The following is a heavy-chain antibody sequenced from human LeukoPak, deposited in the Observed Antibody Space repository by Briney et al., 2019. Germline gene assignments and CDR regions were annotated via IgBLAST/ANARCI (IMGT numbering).Heavy chain of an antibody. CDR1: GYTFTSYY. J-gene: IGHJ6*03. V-gene: IGHV1-46*01. CDR2: IIPILGTA. Sequence: ASVKVSCKASGYTFTSYYIHWVRQAPGQGLEWMGGIIPILGTANYAQKFQGRVTMTRDMSTSTVYMELSSLRSEDTAVYYCARDXGXGYCSGGSCYEDYYYYMDVWGKGTTVTVSS. CDR3: ARDXGXGYCSGGSCYEDYYYYMDV. D-gene: IGHD2-15*01.